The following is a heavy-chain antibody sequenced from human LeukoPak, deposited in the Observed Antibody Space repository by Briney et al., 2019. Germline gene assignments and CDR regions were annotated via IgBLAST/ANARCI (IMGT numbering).Heavy chain of an antibody. Sequence: SETLSLTCAVSGGSISSGGYYWSWIRQHPGKGLEWIGYTYYSGSTYYNPSLKSRVTISVDTSKNQFSLKLSSVTAADTAVYYCARDLRENRALDPWGQGTLVTVSS. CDR3: ARDLRENRALDP. J-gene: IGHJ5*02. CDR2: TYYSGST. V-gene: IGHV4-31*11. CDR1: GGSISSGGYY. D-gene: IGHD1-14*01.